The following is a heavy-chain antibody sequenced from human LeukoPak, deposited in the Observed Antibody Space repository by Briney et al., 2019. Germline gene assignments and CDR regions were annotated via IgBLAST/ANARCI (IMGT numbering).Heavy chain of an antibody. D-gene: IGHD3-22*01. J-gene: IGHJ4*02. CDR1: GYTFTSYA. CDR2: ISAYNGNT. Sequence: ASVKVSCKASGYTFTSYAFSWVRQAPGQGLEWMGWISAYNGNTDYAQKLQGRVTMTTDTSTSTAYMEVGSLRSDDTAVYYCARHSSHSHFDYWGQGTLVTVSS. V-gene: IGHV1-18*01. CDR3: ARHSSHSHFDY.